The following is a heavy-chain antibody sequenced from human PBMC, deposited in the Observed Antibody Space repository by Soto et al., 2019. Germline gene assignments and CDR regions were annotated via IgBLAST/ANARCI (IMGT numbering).Heavy chain of an antibody. J-gene: IGHJ4*02. CDR2: INWNSGSI. D-gene: IGHD3-10*01. Sequence: GGSLRLSCAASGFTFNDYAMHWVRQAPGKGLEWVSGINWNSGSIGYADSVKGRFTISRDNAKNSLYLQMNSLRADDTALYYCAKAEDGYYPSGIASWGQGTLVTVSS. CDR1: GFTFNDYA. CDR3: AKAEDGYYPSGIAS. V-gene: IGHV3-9*01.